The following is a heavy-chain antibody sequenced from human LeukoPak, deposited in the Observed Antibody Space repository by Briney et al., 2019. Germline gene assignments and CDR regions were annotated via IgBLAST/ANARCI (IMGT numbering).Heavy chain of an antibody. CDR3: ARGRGEGRGISMVRGVRAPSYNWFDP. CDR2: IYYSGST. J-gene: IGHJ5*02. CDR1: GASISSSTYY. V-gene: IGHV4-39*07. Sequence: PSETLSLTCTVSGASISSSTYYWGWIRQPPGKGLEWIGSIYYSGSTYYNPSLKSRVSISVDTSKNQFSLKLSSVTAADTAVYYCARGRGEGRGISMVRGVRAPSYNWFDPWGHGTLVTVSS. D-gene: IGHD3-10*01.